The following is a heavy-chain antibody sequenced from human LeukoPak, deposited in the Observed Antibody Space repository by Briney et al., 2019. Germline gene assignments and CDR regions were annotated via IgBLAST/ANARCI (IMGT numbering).Heavy chain of an antibody. J-gene: IGHJ4*02. V-gene: IGHV3-53*01. CDR1: GVTVSRSY. CDR3: ASRDCRAGRCHFAGADPFDY. D-gene: IGHD2-15*01. Sequence: GGSLRLSCAASGVTVSRSYMSWGRQAPGKGLEWGSVFYSGGKTYYTDSVKGGLTISRDNSKHTRYLQMTRLRAEAPAVSYCASRDCRAGRCHFAGADPFDYWGPGTLVTVSS. CDR2: FYSGGKT.